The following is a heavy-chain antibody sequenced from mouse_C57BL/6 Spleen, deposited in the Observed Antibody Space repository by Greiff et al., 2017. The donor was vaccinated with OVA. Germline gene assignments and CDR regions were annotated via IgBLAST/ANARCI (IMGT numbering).Heavy chain of an antibody. CDR3: ARGSTGFDY. Sequence: EVQLQQSGPVLVKPGASVKMSCKASGYTFTDSYMNWVKQSHGKSLAWIGVINPYNGGTSYNQKFKGKATLTVDKSTSTADKELSSLTSEDSAVYYCARGSTGFDYWGQGTTLTVSS. CDR2: INPYNGGT. D-gene: IGHD1-1*01. J-gene: IGHJ2*01. V-gene: IGHV1-19*01. CDR1: GYTFTDSY.